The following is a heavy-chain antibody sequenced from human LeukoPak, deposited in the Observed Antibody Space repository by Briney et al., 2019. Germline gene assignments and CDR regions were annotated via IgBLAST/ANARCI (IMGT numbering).Heavy chain of an antibody. Sequence: GGSLRLSCAASGFTFSSYAMSWVRQAPGKGLEWVSATSGSGGSTYYADSVKGRFTISRDNSKNTLYLQMNSLRAEDTAVYYCAKDFKSQQWPSWLFDYWGQGTLVTVSS. D-gene: IGHD6-19*01. J-gene: IGHJ4*02. V-gene: IGHV3-23*01. CDR1: GFTFSSYA. CDR2: TSGSGGST. CDR3: AKDFKSQQWPSWLFDY.